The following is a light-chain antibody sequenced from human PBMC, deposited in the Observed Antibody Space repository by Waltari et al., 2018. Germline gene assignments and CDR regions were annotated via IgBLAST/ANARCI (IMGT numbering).Light chain of an antibody. V-gene: IGKV3-11*01. Sequence: VILTQSPATLSLSPGERATLSCRASQSVANYLAWYQQKPGQAPRLLIYGASSQATGIPDRFSGTGSGTEFTLTISSLEPEDFAVYFCQRYSNSPLTFGGGTKVEIK. CDR1: QSVANY. J-gene: IGKJ4*01. CDR3: QRYSNSPLT. CDR2: GAS.